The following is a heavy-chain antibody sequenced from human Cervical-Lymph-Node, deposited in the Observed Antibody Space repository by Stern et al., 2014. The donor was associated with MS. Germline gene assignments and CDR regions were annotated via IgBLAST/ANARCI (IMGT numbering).Heavy chain of an antibody. D-gene: IGHD4-17*01. CDR3: ARERQGTYGDYNGY. J-gene: IGHJ4*02. Sequence: VQLVESGAEVKKPGSSVKVSCKASGGTFSSYDISWVRQAPGQGLEWMGGIIPIFGTANYAQKFQGRVKITAEASTSTDNMELSSLRSEDTAVYYCARERQGTYGDYNGYWGQGTLVTVSS. CDR2: IIPIFGTA. CDR1: GGTFSSYD. V-gene: IGHV1-69*01.